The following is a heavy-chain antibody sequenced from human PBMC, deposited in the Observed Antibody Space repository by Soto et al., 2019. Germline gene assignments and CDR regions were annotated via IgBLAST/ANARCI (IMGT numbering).Heavy chain of an antibody. D-gene: IGHD6-19*01. V-gene: IGHV3-33*01. CDR1: GFTFNDYG. J-gene: IGHJ4*02. CDR2: IWYDGTNQ. Sequence: QVQLVESGGGVVQPGRSLRLSCAASGFTFNDYGMQWVRQAPGKGLEWVAAIWYDGTNQYYADSVKGRFTISRDNSKNTVFLQMNSLRADDTAVYYCARGRIAVSNVPPGYWGQGTLVTVSS. CDR3: ARGRIAVSNVPPGY.